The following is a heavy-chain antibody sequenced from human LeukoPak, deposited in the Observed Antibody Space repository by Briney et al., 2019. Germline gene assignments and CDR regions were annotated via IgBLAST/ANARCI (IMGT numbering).Heavy chain of an antibody. CDR3: AREFFMGRSLDY. Sequence: ASVRVSCKASGYSFTSYYMHWVRQAPGQGLECMGIIYPGGDSATYAQKFQGRLTMTSDTSTSTVCMELSSLTSEDTAVYYCAREFFMGRSLDYWGQGSLVTVSS. CDR2: IYPGGDSA. V-gene: IGHV1-46*01. D-gene: IGHD3-3*01. CDR1: GYSFTSYY. J-gene: IGHJ4*02.